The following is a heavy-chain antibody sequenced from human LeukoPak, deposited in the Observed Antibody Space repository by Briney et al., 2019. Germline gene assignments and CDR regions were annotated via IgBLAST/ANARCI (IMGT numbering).Heavy chain of an antibody. CDR1: GFTFSSYA. V-gene: IGHV3-23*01. CDR3: AKAKKYCSGGSCYYFDY. D-gene: IGHD2-15*01. CDR2: ISGSGGST. J-gene: IGHJ4*02. Sequence: GGSLRLSCAASGFTFSSYAMSWVRQAPGKGLEWVSAISGSGGSTYYADSVKGRFTISRDNSKNTLYLQMNSLRAEDTGVYYCAKAKKYCSGGSCYYFDYWGQGTLVTVPS.